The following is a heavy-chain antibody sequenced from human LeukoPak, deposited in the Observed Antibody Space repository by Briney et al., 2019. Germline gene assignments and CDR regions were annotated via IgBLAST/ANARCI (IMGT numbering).Heavy chain of an antibody. V-gene: IGHV4-34*01. J-gene: IGHJ5*02. Sequence: PSETLSLTCAVYGGSFSAYYWSWIRQPPGKGLEWIGEINHSGSTNYNPSLKSRVTLSVDTSKNQFSLKLSSVTAADTAVYYCARTVPDYDILTGYYTILNWFDPWGQGTLVTVSS. CDR1: GGSFSAYY. CDR2: INHSGST. CDR3: ARTVPDYDILTGYYTILNWFDP. D-gene: IGHD3-9*01.